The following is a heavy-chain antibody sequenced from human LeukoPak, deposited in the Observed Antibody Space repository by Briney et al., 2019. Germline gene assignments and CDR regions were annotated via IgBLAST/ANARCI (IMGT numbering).Heavy chain of an antibody. V-gene: IGHV3-53*01. D-gene: IGHD3-22*01. J-gene: IGHJ4*02. Sequence: GGSPRLSCAASGFTVSSNHMSCVRQAPGKGLEWVSVIYSGGGTCYADSVKGRFTISRDNSKNTLYLQMNTLRAEDTAVYYCAKYYYDSSGNRYCFDYWGQGTLVTVSS. CDR1: GFTVSSNH. CDR3: AKYYYDSSGNRYCFDY. CDR2: IYSGGGT.